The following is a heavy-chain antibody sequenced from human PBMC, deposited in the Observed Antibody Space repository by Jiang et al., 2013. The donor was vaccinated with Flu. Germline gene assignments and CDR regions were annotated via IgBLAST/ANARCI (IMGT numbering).Heavy chain of an antibody. V-gene: IGHV1-46*01. CDR1: GYDVTTYY. J-gene: IGHJ5*02. D-gene: IGHD4-23*01. CDR3: ARGAVVGVRYRWKFHSDT. CDR2: INPSGASTA. Sequence: GAEVKKPGASVTVSCKASGYDVTTYYMIWVRQAPGQGPEWMGVINPSGASTAEYAQKFQGRVTMTRDTSTSTLFMELRSLTSDDTAVYYCARGAVVGVRYRWKFHSDTWGQGNPGHRLL.